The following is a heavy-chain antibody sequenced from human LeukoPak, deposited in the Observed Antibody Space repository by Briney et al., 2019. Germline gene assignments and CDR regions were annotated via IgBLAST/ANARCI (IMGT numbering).Heavy chain of an antibody. J-gene: IGHJ4*02. V-gene: IGHV3-9*01. CDR2: ISWNSGSI. D-gene: IGHD3-9*01. Sequence: GRSLRLSCAASGFTFYDYAMHWVRQAPGKGLEWVSGISWNSGSIGYADSVKGRFTISRDNAKNSLYLQMNSLRAEDTALYYCAKDSSLMTGSFDYWGQGTLVIVSS. CDR1: GFTFYDYA. CDR3: AKDSSLMTGSFDY.